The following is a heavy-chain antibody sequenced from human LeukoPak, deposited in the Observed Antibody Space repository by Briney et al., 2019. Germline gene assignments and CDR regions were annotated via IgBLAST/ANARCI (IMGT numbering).Heavy chain of an antibody. J-gene: IGHJ6*02. CDR2: ISGSGGST. V-gene: IGHV3-23*01. D-gene: IGHD2-2*01. CDR3: AREMIGEYCSSTSCPGYYYYGMDV. Sequence: PGGSLRLSCAASGFTFSSYAMSWVRQAPGKGLEWVSAISGSGGSTYYADSVKGRFTISRDNSKNTLYLQMNSLRAEDTAVYYCAREMIGEYCSSTSCPGYYYYGMDVWGQGTTVTVSS. CDR1: GFTFSSYA.